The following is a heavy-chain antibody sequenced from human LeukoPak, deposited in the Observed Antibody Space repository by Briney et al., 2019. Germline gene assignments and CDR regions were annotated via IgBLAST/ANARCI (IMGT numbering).Heavy chain of an antibody. D-gene: IGHD5-18*01. CDR2: INPNTGDT. CDR3: ARSADGYTCGHFDF. J-gene: IGHJ4*02. Sequence: ASVKVSCKASGYTFTAYYMHWVRQAPGQGLEWMGWINPNTGDTNYAQNSQGRVTMNRDTSISTAYMELSSLRSDDTAVHYCARSADGYTCGHFDFWGQGTLVTVSS. CDR1: GYTFTAYY. V-gene: IGHV1-2*02.